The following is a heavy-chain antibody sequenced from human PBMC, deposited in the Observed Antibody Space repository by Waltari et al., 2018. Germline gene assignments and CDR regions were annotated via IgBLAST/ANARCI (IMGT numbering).Heavy chain of an antibody. V-gene: IGHV3-49*04. D-gene: IGHD4-17*01. CDR3: ARDLMYGEHPLFDR. J-gene: IGHJ5*02. CDR2: IRSKAYGETT. CDR1: GLTFVVYS. Sequence: QLAESGGGLVQLGRSLRLSCTPAGLTFVVYSMHWVRQAPGQGLEWVGFIRSKAYGETTDYAASVRGRFTISRDDSKSIAYLQMNSLKTEDTAIYFCARDLMYGEHPLFDRWGQGTLVTVSS.